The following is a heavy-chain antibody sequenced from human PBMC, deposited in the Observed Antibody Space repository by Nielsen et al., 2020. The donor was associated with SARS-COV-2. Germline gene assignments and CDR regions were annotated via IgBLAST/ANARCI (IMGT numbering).Heavy chain of an antibody. V-gene: IGHV4-34*01. Sequence: SETLSLTCAVYGGSFSGYYWSWIRQPPGKGLEWIGEINHSGSTNYNPSLKSRVTISVDTSKNQFSLKLSSVTAADTAVYYCARESLGYCSSTSCYPGDAEWFDPWGQGTLVTVSS. D-gene: IGHD2-2*01. CDR1: GGSFSGYY. CDR3: ARESLGYCSSTSCYPGDAEWFDP. CDR2: INHSGST. J-gene: IGHJ5*02.